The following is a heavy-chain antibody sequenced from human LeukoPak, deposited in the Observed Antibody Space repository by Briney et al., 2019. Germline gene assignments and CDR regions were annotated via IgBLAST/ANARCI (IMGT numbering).Heavy chain of an antibody. CDR3: ARVGDSSGYYFDY. CDR2: IISIFGTA. D-gene: IGHD3-22*01. Sequence: GASVKVSCKASGGTFSSYAISWVRQAPGQGLEWMGGIISIFGTANYAQKFQGRVTITTDESTSTAYMELSSLRSEDTAVYYCARVGDSSGYYFDYWGQGTLVTVSS. CDR1: GGTFSSYA. J-gene: IGHJ4*02. V-gene: IGHV1-69*05.